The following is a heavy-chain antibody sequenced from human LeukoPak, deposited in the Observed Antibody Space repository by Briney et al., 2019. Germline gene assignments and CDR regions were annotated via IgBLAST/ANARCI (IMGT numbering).Heavy chain of an antibody. V-gene: IGHV4-38-2*01. CDR3: ARQNSNRIFDY. D-gene: IGHD4-11*01. CDR1: GYSISSGYY. Sequence: SETLSLTCAVSGYSISSGYYWGWIRQPPGKGLEWIGSIYHSGSTYYNPSLKSRVTISVDTSKNQFSLKLSSVTAADTDVYYCARQNSNRIFDYWGQGTLVTVSS. J-gene: IGHJ4*02. CDR2: IYHSGST.